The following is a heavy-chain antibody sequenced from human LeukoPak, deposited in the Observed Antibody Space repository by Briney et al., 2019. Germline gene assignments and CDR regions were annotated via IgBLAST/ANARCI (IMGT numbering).Heavy chain of an antibody. V-gene: IGHV3-7*01. CDR2: IKQDGSEK. CDR1: GFTFSSYW. CDR3: ARGKRSGSYNYFDY. D-gene: IGHD1-26*01. Sequence: GGSLRLSCAASGFTFSSYWMSWVRQAPGKGLEWVANIKQDGSEKNYVDSVKGRFTISRDNAKNSLYLQMNSLRAEDTAVYYCARGKRSGSYNYFDYWGQGTLVTVSS. J-gene: IGHJ4*02.